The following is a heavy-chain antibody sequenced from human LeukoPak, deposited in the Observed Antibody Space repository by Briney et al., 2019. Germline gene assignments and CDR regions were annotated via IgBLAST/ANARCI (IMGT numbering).Heavy chain of an antibody. CDR2: ISAYNGNT. J-gene: IGHJ4*02. D-gene: IGHD1-7*01. V-gene: IGHV1-18*01. CDR3: AMYKAGTYDY. CDR1: GFTFTSYG. Sequence: GASVKVSCKASGFTFTSYGISWVRQAPGQGLEWMGWISAYNGNTNYAQKLQGRVTMTTDTSTSTAYMELRSLRSDDTAVYSCAMYKAGTYDYWGQGTLVTVSS.